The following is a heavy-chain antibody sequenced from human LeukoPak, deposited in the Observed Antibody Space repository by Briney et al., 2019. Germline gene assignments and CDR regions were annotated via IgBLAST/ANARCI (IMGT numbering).Heavy chain of an antibody. CDR3: ARGKTMVYCGGDCYRFDN. Sequence: GASVKVSCTASEYTFTGYYLHWVRQAPGQGLEWVGWINPNSGGTNYAQKFQGRVTMTRDTSISTAYMELSRLLSGDTAVYYCARGKTMVYCGGDCYRFDNWGQGTLVTVSS. D-gene: IGHD2-21*02. J-gene: IGHJ4*02. V-gene: IGHV1-2*02. CDR1: EYTFTGYY. CDR2: INPNSGGT.